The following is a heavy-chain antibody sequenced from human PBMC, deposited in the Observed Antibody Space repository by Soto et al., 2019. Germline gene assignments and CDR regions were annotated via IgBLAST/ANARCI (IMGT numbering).Heavy chain of an antibody. CDR2: ISAYNGNT. Sequence: QVQLVQSGAEVKKPGASVKVSCKASGYTFTSYGISWVRQAPGQGLEWMGWISAYNGNTNYAQKLQGRVTMTTDTAASTAYMELRSLRSGDTAVYYCARDRRDLICSGYSTRPEFDYWGQGTLVTVSS. CDR1: GYTFTSYG. D-gene: IGHD3-3*01. CDR3: ARDRRDLICSGYSTRPEFDY. V-gene: IGHV1-18*01. J-gene: IGHJ4*02.